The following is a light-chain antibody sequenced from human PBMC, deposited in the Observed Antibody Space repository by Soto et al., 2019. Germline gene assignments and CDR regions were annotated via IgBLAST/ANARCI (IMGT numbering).Light chain of an antibody. CDR3: CSYTSSSTYV. CDR2: DVS. V-gene: IGLV2-14*03. J-gene: IGLJ1*01. CDR1: SSDVGGYNY. Sequence: SVLTQPASVSGSPGQSITISCTRTSSDVGGYNYVSWYQQHPGKAPKLMIYDVSNRPSGVSDRFSGSKSGNTASLTISGLLAEDEADYYCCSYTSSSTYVFGTGTKVTVL.